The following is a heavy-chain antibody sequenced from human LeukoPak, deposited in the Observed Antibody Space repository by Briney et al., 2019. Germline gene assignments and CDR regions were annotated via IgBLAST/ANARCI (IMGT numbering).Heavy chain of an antibody. Sequence: SETLSLTCTVSGYSISSGYYWGWIRPPPGKGLEWTGSIDHSGSTYYNPSLKSRVTISVDTSKNQFSLKLSSVTAADTAVYYCARGVEYYDFWSGYYSGSDESYYFDYWGQGTLVTVSS. D-gene: IGHD3-3*01. J-gene: IGHJ4*02. V-gene: IGHV4-38-2*02. CDR1: GYSISSGYY. CDR2: IDHSGST. CDR3: ARGVEYYDFWSGYYSGSDESYYFDY.